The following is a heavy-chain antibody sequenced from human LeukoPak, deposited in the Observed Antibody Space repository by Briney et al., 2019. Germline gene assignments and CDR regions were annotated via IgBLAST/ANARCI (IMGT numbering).Heavy chain of an antibody. CDR1: GYTFTSYY. J-gene: IGHJ6*02. V-gene: IGHV1-46*01. D-gene: IGHD2-2*01. Sequence: GASVKVSCKASGYTFTSYYMHWVRQAPGQGLEWMGIINPSGGSTSYAQKFKGRVTMTRDTSTSTVYMELSSLRSEDTAVYYCARDKKDIVVVPAAMGSGVYYYGMDVWGQGTTVTVSS. CDR2: INPSGGST. CDR3: ARDKKDIVVVPAAMGSGVYYYGMDV.